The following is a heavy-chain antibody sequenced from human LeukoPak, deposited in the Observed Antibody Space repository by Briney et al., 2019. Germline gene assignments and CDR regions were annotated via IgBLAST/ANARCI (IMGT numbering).Heavy chain of an antibody. CDR2: ISSSSSYI. V-gene: IGHV3-21*01. J-gene: IGHJ6*03. CDR1: GFTFSSYS. Sequence: GGSLRLSCAASGFTFSSYSMNWVRQAPGKELEWVSSISSSSSYIYYADSVKGRFTISRDNAKNSLYLQMNSLRAEDTAVYYCARSGGSTVFYYMDVWGKGTTVTVSS. D-gene: IGHD2-2*01. CDR3: ARSGGSTVFYYMDV.